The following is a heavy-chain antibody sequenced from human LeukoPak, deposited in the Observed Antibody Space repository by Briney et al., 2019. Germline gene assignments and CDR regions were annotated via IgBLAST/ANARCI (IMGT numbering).Heavy chain of an antibody. V-gene: IGHV3-23*01. CDR2: ISGSGGST. D-gene: IGHD3-10*01. CDR1: GFTFRSYA. J-gene: IGHJ5*02. Sequence: GGSLRLSCAASGFTFRSYAMSWVRQAPGKGLEWVSAISGSGGSTYYADSVKGRFTISRDNSKNTLYLQMNSLRAEDTAVYYCAKTGWWFGEAIPEWFDPWGQGTLVTVSS. CDR3: AKTGWWFGEAIPEWFDP.